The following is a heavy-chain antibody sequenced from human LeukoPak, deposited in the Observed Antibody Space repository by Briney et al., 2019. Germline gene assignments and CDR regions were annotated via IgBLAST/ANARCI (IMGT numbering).Heavy chain of an antibody. CDR1: GGSFSSYD. D-gene: IGHD6-6*01. V-gene: IGHV4-59*01. J-gene: IGHJ4*02. Sequence: AETLRLTCTVSGGSFSSYDWSWIRQPTGKGLDWIGYIYYSGSTNYNPSIKSRVTISVDTSKTQFSLKLSSVTAADTAVYYCARVDPDSSSTLEVFDYWGQGTLVTVSS. CDR2: IYYSGST. CDR3: ARVDPDSSSTLEVFDY.